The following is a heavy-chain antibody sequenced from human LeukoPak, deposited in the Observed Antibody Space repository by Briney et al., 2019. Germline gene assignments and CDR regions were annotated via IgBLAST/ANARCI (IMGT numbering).Heavy chain of an antibody. CDR1: GDTFSSYA. D-gene: IGHD2-2*01. CDR3: ASSPYSCSSTSCYANWFDP. J-gene: IGHJ5*02. Sequence: SVKVSCKASGDTFSSYAISWVRQAPGQGLEWMGGIIPIFGTANYAQKFQGRVTFTADESTSTAYMELSSLRSEDTAVYYCASSPYSCSSTSCYANWFDPWGQGTLVTVSS. V-gene: IGHV1-69*13. CDR2: IIPIFGTA.